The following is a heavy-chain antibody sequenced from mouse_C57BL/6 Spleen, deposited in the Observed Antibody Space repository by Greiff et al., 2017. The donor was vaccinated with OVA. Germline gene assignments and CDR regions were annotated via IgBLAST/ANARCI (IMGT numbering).Heavy chain of an antibody. D-gene: IGHD2-2*01. CDR1: GYSFTGYY. CDR2: INPSTGGT. Sequence: VQLQQSGPELVKPGASVKISCKASGYSFTGYYMNWVKQSPEKSLEWIGEINPSTGGTTYNQKFKAKATLTVDKSSSTAYMQLKSLTSEDSAVYYCARLVTTHYFDYWGQGTTLTVSS. J-gene: IGHJ2*01. V-gene: IGHV1-42*01. CDR3: ARLVTTHYFDY.